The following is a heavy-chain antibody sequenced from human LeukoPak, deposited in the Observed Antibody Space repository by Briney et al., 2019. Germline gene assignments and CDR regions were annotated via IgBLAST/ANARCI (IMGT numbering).Heavy chain of an antibody. CDR2: IYHSGST. CDR1: GGSISSGGYS. CDR3: ARGSSSLPFDY. D-gene: IGHD6-6*01. Sequence: SETLSLTCAVSGGSISSGGYSWSWIRQPPGKGLEWIGYIYHSGSTYYNPSLKSRVTISVDTSKNQFSLKLSSVTAADTAVYYCARGSSSLPFDYWGQGTLVTVSS. J-gene: IGHJ4*02. V-gene: IGHV4-30-2*01.